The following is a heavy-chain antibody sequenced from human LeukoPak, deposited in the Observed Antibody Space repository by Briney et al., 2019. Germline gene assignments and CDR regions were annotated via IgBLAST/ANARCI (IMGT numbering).Heavy chain of an antibody. CDR3: VKGPRPDITVAHTVEN. D-gene: IGHD6-19*01. J-gene: IGHJ4*02. CDR2: ISSRGDST. CDR1: GFIFSNYA. V-gene: IGHV3-23*01. Sequence: GGSLILSCAASGFIFSNYAMSWVRQVPGRGLEWVSTISSRGDSTYIADSVKGRFTISRDNSKNSLYLQMNTVRAEDTAVYYCVKGPRPDITVAHTVENWGQGTLVTVSS.